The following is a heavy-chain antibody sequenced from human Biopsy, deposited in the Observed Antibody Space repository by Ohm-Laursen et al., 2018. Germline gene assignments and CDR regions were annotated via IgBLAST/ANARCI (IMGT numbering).Heavy chain of an antibody. Sequence: SDTLSFTCTVSGDSVTKYYWSWIRQPPGKGLEWIGHIYYSVMTNYNPSLQSRVSISVDTSRNQVSLTLSFVTAADTAVYYCARDSGILNYGNFKYYHYYGMDVWGQGTKVTVSS. D-gene: IGHD4-11*01. CDR3: ARDSGILNYGNFKYYHYYGMDV. CDR2: IYYSVMT. V-gene: IGHV4-59*02. J-gene: IGHJ6*02. CDR1: GDSVTKYY.